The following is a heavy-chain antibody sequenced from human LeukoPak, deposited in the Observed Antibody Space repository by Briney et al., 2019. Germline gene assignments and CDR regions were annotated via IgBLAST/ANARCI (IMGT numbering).Heavy chain of an antibody. Sequence: GGSLRLSCAASGFTFGNYGIHWVRQAPGKGLEWVAVIWHDGSNKYYADSVKGRFTISRDNSKNTLYLQMNSLRVEDTAVYYCARGNAARPQKWFDPWGQGTLVSVSS. J-gene: IGHJ5*02. CDR3: ARGNAARPQKWFDP. CDR1: GFTFGNYG. CDR2: IWHDGSNK. D-gene: IGHD6-6*01. V-gene: IGHV3-33*01.